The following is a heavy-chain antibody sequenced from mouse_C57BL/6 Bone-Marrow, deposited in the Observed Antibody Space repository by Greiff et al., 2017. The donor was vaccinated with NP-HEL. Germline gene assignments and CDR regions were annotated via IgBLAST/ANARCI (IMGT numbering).Heavy chain of an antibody. J-gene: IGHJ3*01. CDR3: ARKSYDGSSWFAY. CDR2: IHPADSDT. V-gene: IGHV1-74*01. D-gene: IGHD2-3*01. CDR1: GYTFTSYW. Sequence: VQLQQPGAELVKPGASVKVSCKASGYTFTSYWMHWVKQRPGQGLEWIGRIHPADSDTNYNQTFKGKATLTVDKSSITAYMQVSSWTCEDSAVYYCARKSYDGSSWFAYWGQGTLVTVSA.